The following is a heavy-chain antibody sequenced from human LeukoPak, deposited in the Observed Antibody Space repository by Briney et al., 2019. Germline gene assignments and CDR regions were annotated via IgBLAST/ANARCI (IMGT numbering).Heavy chain of an antibody. J-gene: IGHJ5*02. Sequence: SVTVSCTASGGTFSSYAISWVRQAPGQGLEWMGGIIPIFGTANYAQKFQGRVTITADESTSTAYMELSSLRSEDTAVYYCARGNIVVVVAATPVYWFDPWGQGTLVTVSS. CDR3: ARGNIVVVVAATPVYWFDP. D-gene: IGHD2-15*01. V-gene: IGHV1-69*13. CDR1: GGTFSSYA. CDR2: IIPIFGTA.